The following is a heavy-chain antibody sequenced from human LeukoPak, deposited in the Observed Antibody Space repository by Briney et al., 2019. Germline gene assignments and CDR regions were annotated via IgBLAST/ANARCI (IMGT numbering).Heavy chain of an antibody. V-gene: IGHV3-53*01. CDR1: GFTVSSNY. J-gene: IGHJ3*02. D-gene: IGHD1-26*01. CDR2: IYSGGST. Sequence: GGSLRLSCAASGFTVSSNYMSWVRQAPGKGLEWVSVIYSGGSTYYADSTKGRFTISRDNSKNTLYLQMNSLRAEDTAVYYCARSNSGSHGAFDIWGQGTMVTVSS. CDR3: ARSNSGSHGAFDI.